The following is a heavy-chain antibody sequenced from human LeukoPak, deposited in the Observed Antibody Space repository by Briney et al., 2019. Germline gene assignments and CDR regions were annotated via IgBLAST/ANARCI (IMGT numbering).Heavy chain of an antibody. Sequence: GGSLRLSCDASGFTFSSYEMNWVRQAPGKGLEWISYISGTGSSIFYADSVKGRFTISRDNAKNSLFLQMNSLRVEDTAVYYCARTMWGFDYWGQGTLVTISS. D-gene: IGHD7-27*01. CDR2: ISGTGSSI. CDR3: ARTMWGFDY. V-gene: IGHV3-48*03. J-gene: IGHJ4*02. CDR1: GFTFSSYE.